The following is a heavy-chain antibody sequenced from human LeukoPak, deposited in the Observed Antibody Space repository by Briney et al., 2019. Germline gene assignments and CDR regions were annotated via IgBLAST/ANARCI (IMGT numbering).Heavy chain of an antibody. J-gene: IGHJ4*02. CDR3: AKDYCSGGSCPEIFDY. CDR1: GFTFSSYA. D-gene: IGHD2-15*01. V-gene: IGHV3-23*01. CDR2: ISGSGRTT. Sequence: GGSLRLSCAASGFTFSSYAMSWVRQAPGKGLEWVSGISGSGRTTYYADSVKGRFTISRDNSKSTLSLQMNSLRAEDTAIYYCAKDYCSGGSCPEIFDYWGQGTLVTVSS.